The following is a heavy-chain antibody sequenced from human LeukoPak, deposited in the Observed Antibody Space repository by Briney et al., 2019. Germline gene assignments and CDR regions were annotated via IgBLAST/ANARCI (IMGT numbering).Heavy chain of an antibody. CDR2: IYYSGST. Sequence: PSETLSLTCTVSGGSISSSYWSWIRQPPGKGLQWIGYIYYSGSTNYHPSLKSRVTISVDTSKNQFSLKLSSVTAADTAVYYCARTASPYCSSTSCYAGGYFDYWGQGTLVTVSS. D-gene: IGHD2-2*01. CDR1: GGSISSSY. V-gene: IGHV4-59*01. CDR3: ARTASPYCSSTSCYAGGYFDY. J-gene: IGHJ4*02.